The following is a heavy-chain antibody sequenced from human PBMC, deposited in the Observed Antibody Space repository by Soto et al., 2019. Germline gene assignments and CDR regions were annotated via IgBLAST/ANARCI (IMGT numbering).Heavy chain of an antibody. D-gene: IGHD2-2*01. CDR2: IIPIFGTA. Sequence: SVKVSCKASGGTFSSYAISWVRQAPGQGLEWMGGIIPIFGTANYAQKFQGRATITADESTSTAYMELSSLRSEDTAVYYCVTGVPAAIQPTHRRWFDPWGQGTLVTVSS. CDR3: VTGVPAAIQPTHRRWFDP. J-gene: IGHJ5*02. V-gene: IGHV1-69*13. CDR1: GGTFSSYA.